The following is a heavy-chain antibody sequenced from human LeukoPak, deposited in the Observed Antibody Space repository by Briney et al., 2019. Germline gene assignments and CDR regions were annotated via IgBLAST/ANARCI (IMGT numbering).Heavy chain of an antibody. D-gene: IGHD6-13*01. CDR1: GYTFTSYH. V-gene: IGHV1-18*01. CDR2: ISAYNGDT. J-gene: IGHJ4*02. Sequence: ASVKASCKASGYTFTSYHVTWVRQAPGQGLEWMGWISAYNGDTNYAQKVQGRVTMTTDTSTSTAYMELRSLRSDDTAVYYCARAFGSSWSDYWGQGTLVSVSS. CDR3: ARAFGSSWSDY.